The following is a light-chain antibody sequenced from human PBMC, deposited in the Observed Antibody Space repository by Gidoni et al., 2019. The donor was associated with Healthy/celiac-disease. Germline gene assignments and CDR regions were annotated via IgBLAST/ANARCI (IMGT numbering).Light chain of an antibody. CDR1: QSVSSY. Sequence: EIVLTQSPATLSLSPGARATCSCRARQSVSSYLAWYQQQPCQAPWLLIYDASNRATGIPARFSGSGSGTVFTLTISSLDPEDFAVYYCQQLCNWPPGATFGPGTKVDIK. J-gene: IGKJ3*01. CDR2: DAS. V-gene: IGKV3-11*01. CDR3: QQLCNWPPGAT.